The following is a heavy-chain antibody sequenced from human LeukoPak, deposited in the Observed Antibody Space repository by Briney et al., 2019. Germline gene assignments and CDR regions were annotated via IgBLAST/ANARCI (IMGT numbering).Heavy chain of an antibody. V-gene: IGHV3-48*04. Sequence: GGALRLSCAASGFAFSSYSMNWVRQVPGKGLEWVSYISSSSSTIYYADSVKGRFTISRDNAKNSLYLQMNSLRAEDTAVYYCARDGYCSGSSCYSTTDYWGQGTLVTVSS. J-gene: IGHJ4*02. D-gene: IGHD2-15*01. CDR1: GFAFSSYS. CDR2: ISSSSSTI. CDR3: ARDGYCSGSSCYSTTDY.